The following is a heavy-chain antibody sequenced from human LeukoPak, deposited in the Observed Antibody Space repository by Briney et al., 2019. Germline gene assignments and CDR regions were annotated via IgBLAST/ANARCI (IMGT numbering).Heavy chain of an antibody. D-gene: IGHD4-17*01. CDR3: AKDKYGDYGLDY. CDR1: GFTFSGYA. J-gene: IGHJ4*02. Sequence: PGGSLRLSCAASGFTFSGYAMSWVRQAPGKGLEWVSAISGSGGSTYYADSVKGRFTISRDNSKNTLYLQMNSLRAEDTAVYYCAKDKYGDYGLDYWGQGTLVTVSS. V-gene: IGHV3-23*01. CDR2: ISGSGGST.